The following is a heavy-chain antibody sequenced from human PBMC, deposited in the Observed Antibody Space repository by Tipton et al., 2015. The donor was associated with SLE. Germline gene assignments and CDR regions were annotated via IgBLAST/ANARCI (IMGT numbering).Heavy chain of an antibody. CDR1: GGSISGHY. D-gene: IGHD4-11*01. CDR3: ARDFDYKGGF. Sequence: TLSLTCTVSGGSISGHYWSWIRQPPGKALEWIGYIYYSGDTNYNPSLKSRVSMSIDTSQNQFSLKLSSVTAADTAVYYCARDFDYKGGFWGQGTLVTVSS. V-gene: IGHV4-59*11. J-gene: IGHJ4*02. CDR2: IYYSGDT.